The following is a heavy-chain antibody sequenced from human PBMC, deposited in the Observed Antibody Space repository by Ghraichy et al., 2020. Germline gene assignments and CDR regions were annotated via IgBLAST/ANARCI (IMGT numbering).Heavy chain of an antibody. J-gene: IGHJ5*02. Sequence: SETLSLTCTVSGGSISSSSYCWGWIRQPPGKGLEWIGSICYSGSTHYNPSLKSRVTISVDTSKNQFSLKVSSVTAADTAVYYCARCPSTIVETWFDPWGQGTLVTVSS. CDR2: ICYSGST. V-gene: IGHV4-39*01. D-gene: IGHD5/OR15-5a*01. CDR1: GGSISSSSYC. CDR3: ARCPSTIVETWFDP.